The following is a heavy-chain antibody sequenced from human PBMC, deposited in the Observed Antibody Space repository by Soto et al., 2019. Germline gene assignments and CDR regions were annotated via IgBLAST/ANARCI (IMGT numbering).Heavy chain of an antibody. CDR2: INHSGST. CDR1: GGSFSGYY. CDR3: ARSRQWLRSWFDP. J-gene: IGHJ5*02. V-gene: IGHV4-34*01. Sequence: SETLSLTCAVYGGSFSGYYWSWIRQPPGKGLEWIGEINHSGSTNYNPSLKSRVTISVDTSKNQFSLKLSSVTAADTAVYYCARSRQWLRSWFDPWGQGTLVTVSS. D-gene: IGHD6-19*01.